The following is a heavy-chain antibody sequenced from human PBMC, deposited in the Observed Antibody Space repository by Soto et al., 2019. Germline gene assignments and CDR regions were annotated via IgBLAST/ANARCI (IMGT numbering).Heavy chain of an antibody. CDR3: ARSTRGIAVAKSYFDY. J-gene: IGHJ4*02. CDR1: GGSISSYY. V-gene: IGHV4-59*01. D-gene: IGHD6-19*01. CDR2: IYYSGST. Sequence: SETLSLTCTVSGGSISSYYWSWIRQPPGKGLEWIGYIYYSGSTNYNPSLKSRVTISVDTSKNQFSLKLSSVTAADTAVYYCARSTRGIAVAKSYFDYWGQGTLVTVSS.